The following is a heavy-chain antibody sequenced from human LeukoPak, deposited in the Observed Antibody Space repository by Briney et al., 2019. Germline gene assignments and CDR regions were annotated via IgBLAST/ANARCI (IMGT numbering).Heavy chain of an antibody. Sequence: SETLSLTCTVSGGSISGSSYYWGWIRQPPGKGLEWIGSIYYSGSTYYNPSPKSRVTISVDTSKNQFSLKLSSVTAADTAVYYCARHTHNIIAAAGTNNDYWGQGTLVTVSS. CDR3: ARHTHNIIAAAGTNNDY. D-gene: IGHD6-13*01. CDR2: IYYSGST. V-gene: IGHV4-39*01. CDR1: GGSISGSSYY. J-gene: IGHJ4*02.